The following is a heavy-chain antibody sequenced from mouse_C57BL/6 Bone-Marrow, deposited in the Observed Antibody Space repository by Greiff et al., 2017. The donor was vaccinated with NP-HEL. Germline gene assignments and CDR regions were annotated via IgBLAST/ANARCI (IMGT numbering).Heavy chain of an antibody. V-gene: IGHV1-74*01. Sequence: VQLQQPGAELVKPGASVKVSCKASGYTFTSYWMHWVKQRPGQGLEWIGRIHPSDSDTNYNQKFKGKATLTVDKSSSTAYMQLISLTSEDSAVYYCAIVNSLGYFDVWGTGTTVTVSS. D-gene: IGHD6-2*01. J-gene: IGHJ1*03. CDR2: IHPSDSDT. CDR1: GYTFTSYW. CDR3: AIVNSLGYFDV.